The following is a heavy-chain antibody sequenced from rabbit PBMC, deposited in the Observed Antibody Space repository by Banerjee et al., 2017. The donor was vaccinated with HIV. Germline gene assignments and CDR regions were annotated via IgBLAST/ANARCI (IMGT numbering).Heavy chain of an antibody. Sequence: QQQLVESGGGLVQPEGSLTLTCTASGFSFSSSYWICWVRQAPGKGLEWIACINTNSGNTVYASWAKGRFTISKTSSTTVTLQMTSLTAADTATYFCARGYWTDGLHLWGPGTLVTVS. V-gene: IGHV1S45*01. CDR3: ARGYWTDGLHL. CDR2: INTNSGNT. D-gene: IGHD1-1*01. J-gene: IGHJ4*01. CDR1: GFSFSSSYW.